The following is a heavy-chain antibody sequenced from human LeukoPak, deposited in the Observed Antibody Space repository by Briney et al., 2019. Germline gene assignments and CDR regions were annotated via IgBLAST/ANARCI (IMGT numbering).Heavy chain of an antibody. D-gene: IGHD3-22*01. CDR3: AKEAGYYDLDY. J-gene: IGHJ4*02. CDR2: ISYDGSNK. Sequence: PGGSLRLSCAASGFTFSSYGMHWVRQAPGKGLEWVAVISYDGSNKYYADSVKGRFTISRDNSKNTLYLQMNSLRAEDTAVYYCAKEAGYYDLDYWGQGTLVTVSS. V-gene: IGHV3-30*18. CDR1: GFTFSSYG.